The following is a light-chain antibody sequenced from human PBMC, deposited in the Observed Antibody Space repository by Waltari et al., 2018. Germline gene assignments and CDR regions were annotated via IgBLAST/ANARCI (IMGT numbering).Light chain of an antibody. CDR2: FGS. CDR3: MQALQTPWT. J-gene: IGKJ1*01. V-gene: IGKV2-28*01. Sequence: DIVVTQSPLSLPVTPGEPASISCRSSQSLLDRNGYNLLDWYLQKPGQSPQLLIYFGSNRASGVPDRVSGSGSGRDFTLKISRVEAEDVGVYYCMQALQTPWTFDQGTKVEIK. CDR1: QSLLDRNGYNL.